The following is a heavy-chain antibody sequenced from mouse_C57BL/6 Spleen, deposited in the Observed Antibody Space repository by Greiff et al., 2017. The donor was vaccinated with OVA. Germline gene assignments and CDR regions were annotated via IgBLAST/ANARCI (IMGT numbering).Heavy chain of an antibody. V-gene: IGHV1-52*01. J-gene: IGHJ1*03. CDR1: GYTFTSYW. D-gene: IGHD1-1*01. Sequence: QVQLQQPGAELVRPGSSVKLSCKASGYTFTSYWMHWVKQRPIQGLKWIGNIDPSDSETHYNQKFKDKATLTVDKSSSTAYMQLSSLTSEDSAVYYCASLITTVVANYWYFDVWGTGTTVTVSS. CDR3: ASLITTVVANYWYFDV. CDR2: IDPSDSET.